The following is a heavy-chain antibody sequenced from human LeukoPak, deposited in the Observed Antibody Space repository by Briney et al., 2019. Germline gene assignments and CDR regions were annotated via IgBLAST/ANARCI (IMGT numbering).Heavy chain of an antibody. V-gene: IGHV6-1*01. CDR2: TYYRFQWYS. D-gene: IGHD1-26*01. CDR3: VRGSRGHYYVTFDW. J-gene: IGHJ4*02. Sequence: SQTLSLTCAISGDSVSSNSATWNWIRQSPSRGLEWLGRTYYRFQWYSDYAPSVKSRMDIKADPSKDQFSLQLKSVTPEDTAVYYCVRGSRGHYYVTFDWWGQGTLVTVSS. CDR1: GDSVSSNSAT.